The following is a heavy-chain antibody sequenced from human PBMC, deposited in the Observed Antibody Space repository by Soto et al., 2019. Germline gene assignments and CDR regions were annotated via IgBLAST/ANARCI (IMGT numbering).Heavy chain of an antibody. D-gene: IGHD6-6*01. CDR2: IYPGDSDT. V-gene: IGHV5-51*01. Sequence: GESLKISCKGSGYSFTSYWIGWVRQMPGKGLEWMGIIYPGDSDTRYSPSFQGQVTISADKSISTAYLQWSSLKASDTAMYYCASSTYSSSSNFYYGMDVWGKGTTVTV. J-gene: IGHJ6*04. CDR1: GYSFTSYW. CDR3: ASSTYSSSSNFYYGMDV.